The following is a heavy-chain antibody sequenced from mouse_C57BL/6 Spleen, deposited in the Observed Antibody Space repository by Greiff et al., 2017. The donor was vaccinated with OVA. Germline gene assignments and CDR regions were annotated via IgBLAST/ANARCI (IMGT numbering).Heavy chain of an antibody. CDR1: GYAFSSYW. D-gene: IGHD1-1*01. CDR3: ARPRGSSYGYFDV. Sequence: VQRVESGAELVKPGASVKISCKASGYAFSSYWMNWVKQRPGKGLEWIGQIYPGDGDTNYNGKFKGKATLTADKSSSTAYMQLSSLTSEDSAVYFCARPRGSSYGYFDVWGTGTTVTVSS. V-gene: IGHV1-80*01. CDR2: IYPGDGDT. J-gene: IGHJ1*03.